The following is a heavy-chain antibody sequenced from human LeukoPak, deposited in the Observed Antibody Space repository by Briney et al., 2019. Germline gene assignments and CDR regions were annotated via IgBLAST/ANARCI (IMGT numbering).Heavy chain of an antibody. Sequence: PGGSLRLSCSASGFTFSIYAMHWVRQAPGKGLEYVSATSSNGGSTYYADSVKGRFTISRDNSKNTLYLQMSSLRAEDTAVYYCKVTDGVWGQGTLVTVSS. V-gene: IGHV3-64D*06. CDR1: GFTFSIYA. CDR2: TSSNGGST. J-gene: IGHJ4*02. CDR3: KVTDGV. D-gene: IGHD2-21*02.